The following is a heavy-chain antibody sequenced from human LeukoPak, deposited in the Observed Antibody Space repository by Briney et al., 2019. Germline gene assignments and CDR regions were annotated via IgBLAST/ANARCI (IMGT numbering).Heavy chain of an antibody. Sequence: GGSLRLSCAASGFTFSSYSMSWVRQAPGKGLEWVSFISSSSNYLYYADSVKGRFTISRDNAKNSLYLQMNSPRAEDTAVYYCARETPRRGETRDGYRWGQGALVTVSS. J-gene: IGHJ4*02. D-gene: IGHD5-24*01. CDR2: ISSSSNYL. V-gene: IGHV3-21*01. CDR1: GFTFSSYS. CDR3: ARETPRRGETRDGYR.